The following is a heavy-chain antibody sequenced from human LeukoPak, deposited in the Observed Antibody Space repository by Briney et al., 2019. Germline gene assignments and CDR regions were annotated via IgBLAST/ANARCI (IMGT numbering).Heavy chain of an antibody. Sequence: GGSLRLSCAASGFTFSDHSMDWVRQAPGKGLEWLGRTRNKTNTYITQYAASVKGRFTISRDDSKNSLYLQMNSLRAEDTAVYYCAKDQYRTSTSCYVGYWGQGTLVTVSS. CDR1: GFTFSDHS. J-gene: IGHJ4*02. V-gene: IGHV3-72*01. D-gene: IGHD2-2*01. CDR3: AKDQYRTSTSCYVGY. CDR2: TRNKTNTYIT.